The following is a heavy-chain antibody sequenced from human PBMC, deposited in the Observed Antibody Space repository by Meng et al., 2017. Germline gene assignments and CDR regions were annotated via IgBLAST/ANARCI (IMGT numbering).Heavy chain of an antibody. D-gene: IGHD3-22*01. V-gene: IGHV1-18*04. CDR3: ARAGAPGGYSTFDC. CDR1: GYTFTSYY. J-gene: IGHJ4*02. Sequence: ASVKVSCKASGYTFTSYYMHWVRQAPGQGLEWMGWISAYNGNTNYAQKLQGRVTMTTDTSTSTAYMELRSLRSDDTAVYYCARAGAPGGYSTFDCWGQGTLVTVSS. CDR2: ISAYNGNT.